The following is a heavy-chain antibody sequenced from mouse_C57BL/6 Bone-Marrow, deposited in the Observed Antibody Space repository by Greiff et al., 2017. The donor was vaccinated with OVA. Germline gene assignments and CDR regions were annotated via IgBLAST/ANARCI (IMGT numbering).Heavy chain of an antibody. Sequence: EVKLQESGPELVKPGASVKISCKASGYSFTDYNMNWVKQSNGKSLEWIGVINPNYGTTSYNQKFKGKATLTVDQSSSTAYMQLNSLTSEDSAVYYCAKLLRPLYYYAMDYWGQGTSVTVSS. D-gene: IGHD1-2*01. CDR3: AKLLRPLYYYAMDY. V-gene: IGHV1-39*01. CDR2: INPNYGTT. CDR1: GYSFTDYN. J-gene: IGHJ4*01.